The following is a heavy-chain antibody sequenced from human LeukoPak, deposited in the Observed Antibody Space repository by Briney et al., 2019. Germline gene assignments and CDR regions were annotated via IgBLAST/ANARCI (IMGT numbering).Heavy chain of an antibody. CDR1: GFTFSSYA. Sequence: GGSLRLSCAASGFTFSSYAMHWVRQAPGKGLEYVSAISSNGGSTYYANSVKGRFTISRDNSKNTVYLQMGSLRAEDMAVYYCARGGYSSSWYRYGMDVWGQGTTVTVSS. D-gene: IGHD6-13*01. CDR2: ISSNGGST. CDR3: ARGGYSSSWYRYGMDV. J-gene: IGHJ6*02. V-gene: IGHV3-64*01.